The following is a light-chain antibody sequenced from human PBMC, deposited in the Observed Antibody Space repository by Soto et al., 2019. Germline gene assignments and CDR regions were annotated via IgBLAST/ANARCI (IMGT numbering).Light chain of an antibody. J-gene: IGLJ3*02. CDR2: GNS. CDR3: KSYDSSLSGTWV. CDR1: SSNIGAGYD. Sequence: QSALTQPPSVSGAPGQRVTISCTGSSSNIGAGYDVHWYQQLPVTAPKLLIYGNSNRPSGVPDRFSGSKSGTSASLAITGLQAEDEADYYCKSYDSSLSGTWVFGGGTKLTVL. V-gene: IGLV1-40*01.